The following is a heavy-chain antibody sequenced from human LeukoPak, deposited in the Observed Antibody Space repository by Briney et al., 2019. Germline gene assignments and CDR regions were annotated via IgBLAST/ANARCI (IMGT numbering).Heavy chain of an antibody. CDR1: GFTSSSYG. D-gene: IGHD3-22*01. V-gene: IGHV3-30*03. Sequence: GGSLRLSCAASGFTSSSYGMHWVRQAPGKGLEWVAVISYDGSNKYYADSVKGRFTISRDNSKNTLYLQMNSLRAEDTAVYYCARELDSSGYSRGFDYWGQGTLVTVSS. J-gene: IGHJ4*02. CDR3: ARELDSSGYSRGFDY. CDR2: ISYDGSNK.